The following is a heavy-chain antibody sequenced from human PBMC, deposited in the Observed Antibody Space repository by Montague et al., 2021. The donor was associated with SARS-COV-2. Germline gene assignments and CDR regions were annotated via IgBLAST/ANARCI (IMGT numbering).Heavy chain of an antibody. J-gene: IGHJ1*01. CDR3: ASRGAVAGKVYFQH. Sequence: SETLSLTCAVSGGSISSSNWWSWVRQPPGKGLEWIGEIYHSGSTNNNPSLKSRVTISVDKSKNQFSLKLSPVTAADTAVYYCASRGAVAGKVYFQHWGQGTLATVSS. CDR2: IYHSGST. CDR1: GGSISSSNW. D-gene: IGHD6-19*01. V-gene: IGHV4-4*02.